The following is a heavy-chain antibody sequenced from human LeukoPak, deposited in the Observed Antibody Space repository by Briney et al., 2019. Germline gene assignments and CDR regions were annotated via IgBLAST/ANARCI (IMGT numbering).Heavy chain of an antibody. D-gene: IGHD4-17*01. J-gene: IGHJ4*02. CDR1: GFSLRTHGVG. Sequence: SGPTLVNPTQTLTLTCTFSGFSLRTHGVGVGWVRQPPGKALEWLALLYSDDGKRLSPSLKSRLTITKDTSKNQVVLTMTNMDPVDTATYYCARRPAGDSPDYFDYWGQGTLVTVSS. CDR3: ARRPAGDSPDYFDY. V-gene: IGHV2-5*02. CDR2: LYSDDGK.